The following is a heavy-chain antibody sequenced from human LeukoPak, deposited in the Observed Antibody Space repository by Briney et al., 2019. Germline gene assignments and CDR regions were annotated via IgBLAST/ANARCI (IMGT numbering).Heavy chain of an antibody. CDR3: ATCSGGSCYPNWFDP. J-gene: IGHJ5*02. V-gene: IGHV3-30*04. Sequence: GRSLRLSCAASGFTFSTYAMHWVRQAPGKGLEWVAVISYDGSSKYYADSVKGRFTISRDNSKNTLYLQMNSLRSDDTAVYYCATCSGGSCYPNWFDPWGQGTLVTVSS. D-gene: IGHD2-15*01. CDR2: ISYDGSSK. CDR1: GFTFSTYA.